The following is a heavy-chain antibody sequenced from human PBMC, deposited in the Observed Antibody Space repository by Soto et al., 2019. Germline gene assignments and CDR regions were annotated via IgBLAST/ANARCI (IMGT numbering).Heavy chain of an antibody. CDR1: GFTFSSYA. CDR2: ISGSGGST. V-gene: IGHV3-23*01. D-gene: IGHD6-19*01. J-gene: IGHJ4*02. CDR3: ARPTHSSGWLLGSSDFDY. Sequence: GGSLRLSCAASGFTFSSYAMSWVRQAPGKGLEWVSAISGSGGSTYYADSVKGRFPISRDNSKNTLYLQMNSLEAEDTAVYYCARPTHSSGWLLGSSDFDYWGQGTLVTVSS.